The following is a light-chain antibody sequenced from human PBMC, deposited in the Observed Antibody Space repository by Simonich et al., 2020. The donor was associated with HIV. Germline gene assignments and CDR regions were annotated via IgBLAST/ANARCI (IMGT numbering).Light chain of an antibody. V-gene: IGLV2-11*01. CDR2: EVS. Sequence: QSALTQPRSVSGSPGQSVTISCTGTSSDVGGYNYVSWYQQHPGKAPKLLIYEVSKRPSGVPDRFSGYKSGNTASLTISGLQAEDEADYYCCSYAGNYNWVFGGGTKLTVL. J-gene: IGLJ3*02. CDR1: SSDVGGYNY. CDR3: CSYAGNYNWV.